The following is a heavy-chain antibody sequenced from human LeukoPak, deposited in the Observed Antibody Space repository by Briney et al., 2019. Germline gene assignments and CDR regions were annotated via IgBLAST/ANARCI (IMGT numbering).Heavy chain of an antibody. V-gene: IGHV3-30*02. CDR1: GFTFSSYG. CDR2: IRYDGSNK. D-gene: IGHD5-18*01. Sequence: GGSLRLSCAASGFTFSSYGMHWVRQAPGKGLEWVAFIRYDGSNKYYADSVKGRFTISRDNSKNTLYLQMSSLRADDTAKYFCAKDAPRGYNYGYFDYWGQGTLVTVSS. J-gene: IGHJ4*02. CDR3: AKDAPRGYNYGYFDY.